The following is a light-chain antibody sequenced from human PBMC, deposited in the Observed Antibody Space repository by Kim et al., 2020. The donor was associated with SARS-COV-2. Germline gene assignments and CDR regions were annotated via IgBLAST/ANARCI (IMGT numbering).Light chain of an antibody. Sequence: EIVMTQSPATLSVSPGDRATLSCRASQSVRSNLAWYQQKPGQAPRLLIYGASTRVTGIPARFSGSGSGTEFTLTISSLQSEDFAVYYCQQYNNWHTWTFGQGTKVDIK. CDR3: QQYNNWHTWT. V-gene: IGKV3-15*01. CDR2: GAS. CDR1: QSVRSN. J-gene: IGKJ1*01.